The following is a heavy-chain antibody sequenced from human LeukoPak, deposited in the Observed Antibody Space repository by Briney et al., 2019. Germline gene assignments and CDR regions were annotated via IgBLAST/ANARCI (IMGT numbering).Heavy chain of an antibody. CDR1: GFTFGSYA. J-gene: IGHJ4*02. V-gene: IGHV3-23*01. Sequence: GGSLRLSCAASGFTFGSYAMSWVRQAPGKGLEWVSTISGSGGSTYYADSVKGRFTISRDNSKNTLYLQMNSLRAEDTAVYYCAKEEYYYGSGSPTVDYWGQGTLVTVSS. CDR3: AKEEYYYGSGSPTVDY. D-gene: IGHD3-10*01. CDR2: ISGSGGST.